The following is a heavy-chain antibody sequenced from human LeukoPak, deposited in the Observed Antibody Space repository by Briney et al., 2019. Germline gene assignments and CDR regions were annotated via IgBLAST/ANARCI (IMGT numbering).Heavy chain of an antibody. Sequence: PGGSLRLSCAASRFTFSSYSMNWVRQAPGKGLEWVSAISGSGGSTYYADSVKGRFTISRDNSNNTLLLQMNSLRVEDTALYYCAKYRIYGYGHFLSPIDCWGQGTLVIVSS. V-gene: IGHV3-23*01. CDR3: AKYRIYGYGHFLSPIDC. CDR1: RFTFSSYS. D-gene: IGHD5/OR15-5a*01. CDR2: ISGSGGST. J-gene: IGHJ4*02.